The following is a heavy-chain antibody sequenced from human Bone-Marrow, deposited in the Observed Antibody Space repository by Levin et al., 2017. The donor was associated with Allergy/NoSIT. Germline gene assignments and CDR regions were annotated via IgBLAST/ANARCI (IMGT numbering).Heavy chain of an antibody. CDR2: IQFSGTT. CDR3: ARNDYTDHVPPLTFDL. V-gene: IGHV4-39*07. D-gene: IGHD4-11*01. J-gene: IGHJ4*02. CDR1: GNSVTSSSYY. Sequence: PSETLSLTCAFSGNSVTSSSYYWAWIRQPPGKGLEWMGTIQFSGTTYHNPSLKTRLTVSLDTSKNHFSLSLTSVTAADTAIYYCARNDYTDHVPPLTFDLWSQGTLVTVSS.